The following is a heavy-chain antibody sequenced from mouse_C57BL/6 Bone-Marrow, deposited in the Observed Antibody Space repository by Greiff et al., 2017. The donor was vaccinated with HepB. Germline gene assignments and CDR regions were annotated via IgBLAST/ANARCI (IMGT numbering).Heavy chain of an antibody. CDR1: GYTFTEYT. CDR3: ARHEDNSYGAPSWFAY. J-gene: IGHJ3*01. D-gene: IGHD1-1*01. V-gene: IGHV1-62-2*01. CDR2: FYPGSGSI. Sequence: QVQLQQSGAELVKPGASVKLSCKASGYTFTEYTIHWVKQRSGQGLEWIGWFYPGSGSIKYNEKFKDKATLTADKSSSTAYMELSRLTSEDSAVYFCARHEDNSYGAPSWFAYWGQGTLVTVSA.